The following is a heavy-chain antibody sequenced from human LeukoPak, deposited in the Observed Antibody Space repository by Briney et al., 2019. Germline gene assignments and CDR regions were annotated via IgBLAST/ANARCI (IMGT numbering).Heavy chain of an antibody. CDR2: ISGSGDST. J-gene: IGHJ5*02. D-gene: IGHD6-6*01. Sequence: PGGSLRLSCAASGFTFRSYAMNWVRQAPGKGLEWVSAISGSGDSTYYADSVKGRFTISRDNSQNTLYLQMNSLGAEDTAIYYCAKDRIASPPQGRFDPWGQGTLITVSS. V-gene: IGHV3-23*01. CDR1: GFTFRSYA. CDR3: AKDRIASPPQGRFDP.